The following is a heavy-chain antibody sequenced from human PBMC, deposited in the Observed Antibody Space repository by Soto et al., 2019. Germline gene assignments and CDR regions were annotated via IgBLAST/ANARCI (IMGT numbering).Heavy chain of an antibody. CDR1: GFTFGTYV. V-gene: IGHV3-64D*06. CDR2: LSHNGGST. J-gene: IGHJ6*02. CDR3: VKTSSAGYNWNPQYYNGLDV. D-gene: IGHD1-20*01. Sequence: GGSLRLSCSASGFTFGTYVMHWVRQAPGKGLEYVSALSHNGGSTYYADSVKGRFTISRDNPKNTLHLQVTSLRAEDTAVYYCVKTSSAGYNWNPQYYNGLDVWGQGTTVTVSS.